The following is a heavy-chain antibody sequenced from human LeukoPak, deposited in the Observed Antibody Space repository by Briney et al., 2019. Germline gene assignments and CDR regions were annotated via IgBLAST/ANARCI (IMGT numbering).Heavy chain of an antibody. D-gene: IGHD3-10*01. Sequence: PSETLSLTCAVYGGSFSGYYWSWIRQPPGKGLEWIGEINHSGSTNYNPSLKSRVTISVDTSKNQFSLKLSSVTAADTAVYHCAREVYTRWVRGVIISPPHYYGMDVWGQGTTVTVSS. J-gene: IGHJ6*02. CDR2: INHSGST. CDR3: AREVYTRWVRGVIISPPHYYGMDV. V-gene: IGHV4-34*01. CDR1: GGSFSGYY.